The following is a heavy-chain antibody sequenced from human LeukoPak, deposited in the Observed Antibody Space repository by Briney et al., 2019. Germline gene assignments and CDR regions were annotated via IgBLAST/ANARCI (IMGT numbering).Heavy chain of an antibody. D-gene: IGHD5-24*01. V-gene: IGHV4-39*01. J-gene: IGHJ6*02. CDR3: ETAYEMRYGMDV. CDR1: GGSISRSSYY. CDR2: ISYSGYT. Sequence: SEALSLTCTVSGGSISRSSYYWGWIRQCPGKGLEWVGSISYSGYTYYNPSLKSRVTISVDTSKKQVSLKVTSVTAADTVFYKRETAYEMRYGMDVWGQGTTVTVSS.